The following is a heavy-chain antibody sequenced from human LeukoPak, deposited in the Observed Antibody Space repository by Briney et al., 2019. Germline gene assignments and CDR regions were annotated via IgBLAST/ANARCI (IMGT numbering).Heavy chain of an antibody. CDR3: AKDRPPVPLDH. CDR2: ISHDAKND. V-gene: IGHV3-30*18. J-gene: IGHJ4*02. D-gene: IGHD6-6*01. CDR1: GFTFSIYG. Sequence: RSLRLSCAASGFTFSIYGMHWVRQAPGKGLEWVAVISHDAKNDYFADSVKGRFTISRDNSKNTPYLQMNSLEPGDTAVYYCAKDRPPVPLDHWGQGILVTVSS.